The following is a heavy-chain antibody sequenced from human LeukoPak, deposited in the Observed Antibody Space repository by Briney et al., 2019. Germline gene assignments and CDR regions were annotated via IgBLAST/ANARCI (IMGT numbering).Heavy chain of an antibody. CDR1: GGSIRSYY. V-gene: IGHV4-59*08. D-gene: IGHD6-13*01. J-gene: IGHJ5*02. CDR2: IYYSGST. Sequence: SETLSLTCSVSGGSIRSYYWSWIRQPPGEGLEWIGYIYYSGSTNYNPSLKSRVTISVDTSKNQFSLKLASVTAADTAVYYCARQGYAGYSSNWYYWFDPWGQGTLVTVSS. CDR3: ARQGYAGYSSNWYYWFDP.